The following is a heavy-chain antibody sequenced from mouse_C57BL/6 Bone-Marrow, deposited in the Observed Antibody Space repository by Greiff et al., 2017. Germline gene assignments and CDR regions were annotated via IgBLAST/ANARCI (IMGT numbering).Heavy chain of an antibody. CDR1: GYSITSGYY. D-gene: IGHD2-1*01. CDR2: ISYDGSN. J-gene: IGHJ3*01. Sequence: ESGPGLVKPSQSLSLTCSVTGYSITSGYYWNWIRQFPGNKLEWMGYISYDGSNNYNPSLKKRISITRDTSKNQFFLKLNSVTTEDTATYYCARGGNRFAYWGQGTLVTVSA. V-gene: IGHV3-6*01. CDR3: ARGGNRFAY.